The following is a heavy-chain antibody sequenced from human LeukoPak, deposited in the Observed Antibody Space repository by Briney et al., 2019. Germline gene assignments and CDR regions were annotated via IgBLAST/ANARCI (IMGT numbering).Heavy chain of an antibody. V-gene: IGHV3-23*01. D-gene: IGHD3-10*01. J-gene: IGHJ5*02. CDR1: GFTFSSYA. Sequence: GGSLRLSCAASGFTFSSYAMSWVRQAPGEGLEWVSAISGSGGSTYYADSVKGRFTISRDNSKNTLYLQMNSLRAEDTAVYYCVVTMVRGVMSNWFDPWGQGTLVTVSS. CDR3: VVTMVRGVMSNWFDP. CDR2: ISGSGGST.